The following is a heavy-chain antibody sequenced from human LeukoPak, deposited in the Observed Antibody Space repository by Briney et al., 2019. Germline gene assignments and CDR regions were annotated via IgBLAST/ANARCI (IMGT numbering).Heavy chain of an antibody. V-gene: IGHV1-18*01. D-gene: IGHD2-2*02. J-gene: IGHJ4*02. CDR1: GGTFSSYA. CDR2: ISAYNGNT. CDR3: ARGGGVPAAIPFDY. Sequence: ASVKVSCKASGGTFSSYAISWVRQAPGQGLEWMGSISAYNGNTNYAQKLQGRVTMTTDTSTSTAYMELRSLRSDDTAVYYCARGGGVPAAIPFDYWGQGTLVTVSS.